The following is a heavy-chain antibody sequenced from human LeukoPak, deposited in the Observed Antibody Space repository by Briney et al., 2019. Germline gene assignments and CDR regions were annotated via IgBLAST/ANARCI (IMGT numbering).Heavy chain of an antibody. CDR2: IRSNGRDT. J-gene: IGHJ4*02. CDR3: AKGGDSNSWYYFNY. Sequence: GGSLRLSCAASGFTFREYSMSWVRQAPGKGLEWVSNIRSNGRDTYYTDSVKGRFTISRDNSKNTLYLQMNSLRAEDTAVYYCAKGGDSNSWYYFNYWGQGTLVTVSS. V-gene: IGHV3-23*05. D-gene: IGHD6-13*01. CDR1: GFTFREYS.